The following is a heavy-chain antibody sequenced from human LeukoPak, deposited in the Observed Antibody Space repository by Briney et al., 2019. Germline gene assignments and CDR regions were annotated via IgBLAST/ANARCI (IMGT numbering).Heavy chain of an antibody. J-gene: IGHJ4*02. D-gene: IGHD5-18*01. Sequence: GGSLRLSCVASGFTFSSYAMSWVRQAPGKGLEWVSTISSSGGSTYYADSVKGRFTTSRDNSKNTLNLQMNGLRAEDTAVYYCAKGEYSYGYLFDCWGQGTLVTVSS. CDR3: AKGEYSYGYLFDC. CDR1: GFTFSSYA. CDR2: ISSSGGST. V-gene: IGHV3-23*01.